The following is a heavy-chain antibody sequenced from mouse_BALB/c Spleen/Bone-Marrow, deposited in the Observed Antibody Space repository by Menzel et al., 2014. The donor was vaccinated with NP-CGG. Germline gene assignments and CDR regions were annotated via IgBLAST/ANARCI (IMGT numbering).Heavy chain of an antibody. Sequence: EVKLMESGGGLVKPGGSLKLSCAASGFAFSSYDMSWVRQTPEKRLEWVAYISSGGGSTYYADTVKGRFTISRDNAKNTLYLQMSSLKSEDTAMYYCARQILRGFGYRGQGTPVTVSA. CDR3: ARQILRGFGY. J-gene: IGHJ3*02. V-gene: IGHV5-12-1*01. CDR1: GFAFSSYD. D-gene: IGHD1-1*01. CDR2: ISSGGGST.